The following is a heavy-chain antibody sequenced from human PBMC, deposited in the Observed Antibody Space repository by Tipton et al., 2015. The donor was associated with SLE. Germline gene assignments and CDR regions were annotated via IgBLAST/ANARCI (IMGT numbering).Heavy chain of an antibody. CDR1: GFTFSNAW. CDR2: IKSKTDGGTT. Sequence: SLRLSCAASGFTFSNAWMSWVRQAPGKGLEWVGRIKSKTDGGTTDYAAPVKGRFTISRDDSKNTLYLQMNSLRAEDTAVYYCAKAYSNMGYSYYGMDVWGQGTKVTVSS. CDR3: AKAYSNMGYSYYGMDV. D-gene: IGHD4-11*01. J-gene: IGHJ6*02. V-gene: IGHV3-15*01.